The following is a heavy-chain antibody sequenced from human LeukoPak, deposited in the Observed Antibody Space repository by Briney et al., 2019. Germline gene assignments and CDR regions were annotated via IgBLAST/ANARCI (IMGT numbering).Heavy chain of an antibody. CDR2: IYTNGKD. CDR3: ARDSTTSGIDS. Sequence: GSLRLSCSASGFSVDSSYMSWVRQTPGKGLEWVSVIYTNGKDYYAESAKGRFTISRDISKNSLDLQMNRLRVDDTAVYYCARDSTTSGIDSWGQGTLVIVSS. V-gene: IGHV3-53*01. CDR1: GFSVDSSY. J-gene: IGHJ5*01. D-gene: IGHD2-2*01.